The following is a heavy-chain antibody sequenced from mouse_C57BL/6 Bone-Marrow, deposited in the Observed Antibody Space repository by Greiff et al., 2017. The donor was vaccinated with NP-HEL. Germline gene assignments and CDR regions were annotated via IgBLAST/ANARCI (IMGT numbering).Heavy chain of an antibody. Sequence: EVQLQESGPALVKPSQTVSLTCTVTGYSITNGNHWWNLIRQVSGSKLEWIGYISPSGSTDSNPSLKSRISITRDTSKNQLFLQLNSGTTEDIATDYCARGGWAKIITTVVGDYWGQGTSVTVSS. CDR1: GYSITNGNHW. D-gene: IGHD1-1*01. CDR3: ARGGWAKIITTVVGDY. J-gene: IGHJ4*01. CDR2: ISPSGST. V-gene: IGHV3-4*01.